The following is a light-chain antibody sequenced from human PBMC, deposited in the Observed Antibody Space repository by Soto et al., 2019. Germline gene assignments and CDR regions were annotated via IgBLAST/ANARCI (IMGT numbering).Light chain of an antibody. CDR1: QDISNY. CDR2: DAS. CDR3: QQYDNLPFT. V-gene: IGKV1-33*01. J-gene: IGKJ3*01. Sequence: DIQMTQSPSSLSASVGDRVTITCQASQDISNYLNWYQQKPGKAPKLLIYDASNLETGVPSRFSGRGSGTDFTVTISSLQPEDIATYYFQQYDNLPFTCGPGTKVDIK.